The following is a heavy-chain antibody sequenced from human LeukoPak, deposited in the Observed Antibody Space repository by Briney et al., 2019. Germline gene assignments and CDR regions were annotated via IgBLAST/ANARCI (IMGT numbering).Heavy chain of an antibody. CDR2: ISAYNGNT. CDR3: ARVLFTMIVVASGFDY. Sequence: ASVKVSCKASGYTFTSYAMNWVRQAPGQGLEWMGWISAYNGNTNYAQKLQGRVTMTTDTSTSTAYMELRSLRSDDTAVYYCARVLFTMIVVASGFDYWGQGTLVTVSS. J-gene: IGHJ4*02. D-gene: IGHD3-22*01. V-gene: IGHV1-18*01. CDR1: GYTFTSYA.